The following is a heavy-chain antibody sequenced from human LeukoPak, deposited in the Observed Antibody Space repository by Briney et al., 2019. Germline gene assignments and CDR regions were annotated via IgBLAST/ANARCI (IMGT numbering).Heavy chain of an antibody. J-gene: IGHJ4*02. CDR2: IIPIFGTA. D-gene: IGHD3-22*01. V-gene: IGHV1-69*13. CDR3: ASEYSSSPLYYDSSGSPLDY. CDR1: GYTFTSYY. Sequence: SVKVSCKASGYTFTSYYMHWVRQAPGQGLEWMGGIIPIFGTANYAQKFQGRVTITADESTSTAYMELSSLRSEDTAVYYCASEYSSSPLYYDSSGSPLDYWGQGTLVTVSS.